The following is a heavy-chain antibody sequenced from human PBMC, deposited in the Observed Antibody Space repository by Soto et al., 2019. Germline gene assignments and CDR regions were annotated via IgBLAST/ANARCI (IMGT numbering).Heavy chain of an antibody. Sequence: ETLSLTCAVSGGSISSSNWWSWVRQPPGKGLEWIGEIYHSGSTNYNPSLKSRVTISVDTSKNQFSLKLSSVTAADTAVYYCARDTIAMRFRGYYYVMDVCGQGTTVTVSS. CDR1: GGSISSSNW. CDR2: IYHSGST. D-gene: IGHD2-2*01. J-gene: IGHJ6*02. V-gene: IGHV4-4*02. CDR3: ARDTIAMRFRGYYYVMDV.